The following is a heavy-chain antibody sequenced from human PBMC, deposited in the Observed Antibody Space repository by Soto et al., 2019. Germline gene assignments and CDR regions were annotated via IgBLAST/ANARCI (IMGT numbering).Heavy chain of an antibody. D-gene: IGHD3-9*01. Sequence: QVQLVESGGGVVQPGRSLRLSCAASGFTFSSYAMHWVRQAPGKGLEWVAVISYDGSNKYYADSVKGRFTISRDNSKNTLYLQMNSLRAEDTAVYYCARDGDILTGYLYYFDYWGQGTLVTVSS. CDR1: GFTFSSYA. CDR2: ISYDGSNK. V-gene: IGHV3-30-3*01. J-gene: IGHJ4*02. CDR3: ARDGDILTGYLYYFDY.